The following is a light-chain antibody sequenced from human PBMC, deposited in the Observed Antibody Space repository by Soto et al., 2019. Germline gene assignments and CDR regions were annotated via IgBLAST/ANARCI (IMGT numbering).Light chain of an antibody. J-gene: IGKJ1*01. CDR2: AAS. V-gene: IGKV3-20*01. CDR1: QTVSSSY. CDR3: QQYSSSRT. Sequence: EIVLTQSPGTLSLSPGEGATLSCRASQTVSSSYLAWYQQKHGQAPRLLIHAASTRATGIPDRFSGSGSGTDFTLNISRLEPEDFAVYYCQQYSSSRTFGQGTKVDIK.